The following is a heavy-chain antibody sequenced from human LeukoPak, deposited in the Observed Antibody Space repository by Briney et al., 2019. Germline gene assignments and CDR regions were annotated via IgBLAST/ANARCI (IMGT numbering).Heavy chain of an antibody. J-gene: IGHJ4*02. Sequence: PSETLSLTCTVSGGSISSSSYYWGWIRQPPGKGLEWIGSIYYSGSTYYNPSLKSRVTISVDTSKNQFSLKLSSVTAADTAVYYCAREFIQWLVPGTFDYWGQGTLVTVSS. CDR2: IYYSGST. D-gene: IGHD6-19*01. CDR3: AREFIQWLVPGTFDY. V-gene: IGHV4-39*07. CDR1: GGSISSSSYY.